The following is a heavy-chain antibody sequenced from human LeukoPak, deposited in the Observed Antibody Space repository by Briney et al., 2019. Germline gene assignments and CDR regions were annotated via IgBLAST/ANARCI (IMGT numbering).Heavy chain of an antibody. CDR2: INHSGST. J-gene: IGHJ6*03. CDR3: ARTTKVKRRRINCSGGSCYFSMYYYYYMDV. V-gene: IGHV4-34*01. CDR1: GGSFSGYY. D-gene: IGHD2-15*01. Sequence: SETLSLTCVVYGGSFSGYYWSWIRQPPGKGLEWIGEINHSGSTNYNPSLKSRVTISVGTSKNQFSLKLSSVTAADTAVYYCARTTKVKRRRINCSGGSCYFSMYYYYYMDVWGKGTTVTVSS.